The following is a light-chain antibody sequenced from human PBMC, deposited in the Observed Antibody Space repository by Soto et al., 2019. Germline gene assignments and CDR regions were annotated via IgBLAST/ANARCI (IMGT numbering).Light chain of an antibody. V-gene: IGKV3-20*01. CDR1: QSVSSY. Sequence: EIVLTQSPGTLSLSPGERATLSCRASQSVSSYLAWYQQKPGQAPRLLIFATSSGATGIPDRFSGSGSGTDFTLTISGLEPEDFAVYYCQQYAGSPYTFGQGTKLEIK. J-gene: IGKJ2*01. CDR2: ATS. CDR3: QQYAGSPYT.